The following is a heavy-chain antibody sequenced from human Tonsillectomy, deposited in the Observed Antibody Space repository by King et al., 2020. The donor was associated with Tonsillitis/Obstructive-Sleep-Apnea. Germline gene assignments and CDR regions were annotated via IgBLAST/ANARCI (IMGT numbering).Heavy chain of an antibody. Sequence: VQLVESGGGVVQPGRSLRLSCAASGFTFSSYGMHWVRQAPGKGLEWVAVIWYDGSNKYYADSVKGRFTISRDNSKNTLYLQMNSLRAEDTAVYYCAKDDYDYIWGNYGYYHYGMDVWGQGTTVTVSS. CDR1: GFTFSSYG. J-gene: IGHJ6*02. CDR3: AKDDYDYIWGNYGYYHYGMDV. CDR2: IWYDGSNK. D-gene: IGHD3-16*01. V-gene: IGHV3-33*06.